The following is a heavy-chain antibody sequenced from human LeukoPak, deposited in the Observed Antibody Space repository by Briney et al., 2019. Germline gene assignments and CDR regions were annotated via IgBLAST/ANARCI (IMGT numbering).Heavy chain of an antibody. V-gene: IGHV3-7*01. D-gene: IGHD3-10*01. CDR2: IKPDEGEK. CDR3: VRYYTRQSWYFDL. CDR1: GFTFSSDW. Sequence: GGSLRLSCVASGFTFSSDWMIWVRQSPGKGLEWVANIKPDEGEKYYVDSVKGRFTVSRDNAKDSLYLQMNSLRAEDTAVYYCVRYYTRQSWYFDLWGRGTLVTVSS. J-gene: IGHJ2*01.